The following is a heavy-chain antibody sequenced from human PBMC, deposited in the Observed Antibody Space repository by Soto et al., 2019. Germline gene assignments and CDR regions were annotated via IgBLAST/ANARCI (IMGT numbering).Heavy chain of an antibody. D-gene: IGHD2-15*01. Sequence: EVQLVESGGGLVQPGGSLRLSCAASGFSVSSKYMSWVRQAPGKGLEWVSLIKSGGSTYYAGSVKGRLTTTSDNSKNTLFLQMNSLRVEDTAVYSCTKDVVHCNGSRCYGVPMDVWGKGTTVTVSA. CDR1: GFSVSSKY. CDR3: TKDVVHCNGSRCYGVPMDV. V-gene: IGHV3-66*01. J-gene: IGHJ6*04. CDR2: IKSGGST.